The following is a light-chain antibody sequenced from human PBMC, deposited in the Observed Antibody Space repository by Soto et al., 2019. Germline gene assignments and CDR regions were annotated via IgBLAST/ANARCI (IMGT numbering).Light chain of an antibody. CDR1: QRVRRSY. Sequence: EIVLTQSPATLSLSPGDKATLSCGASQRVRRSYVAWYQQKAGLAPRLLIYDGSSRASGIPDRFSGSGSGTDFTLTIGRLEPEDFAVYYCQQYDNSAPLSFGGGTKVEMK. J-gene: IGKJ4*01. CDR3: QQYDNSAPLS. V-gene: IGKV3D-20*01. CDR2: DGS.